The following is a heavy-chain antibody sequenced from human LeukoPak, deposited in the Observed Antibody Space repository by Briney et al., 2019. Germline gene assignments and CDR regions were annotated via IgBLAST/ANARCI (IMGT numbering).Heavy chain of an antibody. D-gene: IGHD3-10*01. CDR1: GFTFSSYG. J-gene: IGHJ4*02. CDR2: IWYDGSNK. V-gene: IGHV3-33*01. Sequence: GGSLRLSCAASGFTFSSYGMHWVRQAPGKGLEWVAVIWYDGSNKYYADSVKGRFTISRDNSKITLYLQMNSLRAEDTAVYYCARDISVYYGSGSGAFDIWGQGTLVTVSS. CDR3: ARDISVYYGSGSGAFDI.